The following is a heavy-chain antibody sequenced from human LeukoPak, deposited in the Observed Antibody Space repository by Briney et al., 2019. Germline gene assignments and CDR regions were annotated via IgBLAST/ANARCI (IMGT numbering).Heavy chain of an antibody. CDR3: ASGVEPADYYYYGMDV. D-gene: IGHD1-1*01. CDR2: IYSGGST. CDR1: GFTFSSYG. J-gene: IGHJ6*02. V-gene: IGHV3-66*01. Sequence: PGRSLRLSCAASGFTFSSYGMHWVRQAPGKGLEWVSVIYSGGSTYYADSVKGRFTISRDNSKNTLYLQMNSLRAEDTAVYYCASGVEPADYYYYGMDVWGQGTTVTVSS.